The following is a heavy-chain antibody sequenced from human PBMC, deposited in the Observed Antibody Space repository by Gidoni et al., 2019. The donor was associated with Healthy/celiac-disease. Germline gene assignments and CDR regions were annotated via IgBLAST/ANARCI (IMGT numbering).Heavy chain of an antibody. D-gene: IGHD6-13*01. CDR3: ARGASIAAAGYAFDI. CDR2: INPNSGGT. Sequence: QVQLVQSGAEVKTPGASVKVSCKASGYTFTGYYMHWVRQAPGQGLEWMGRINPNSGGTNYAQKFQGRVTMTRDTSISTAYMELSRLRSDDTAVYYCARGASIAAAGYAFDIWGQGTMVTVSS. CDR1: GYTFTGYY. J-gene: IGHJ3*02. V-gene: IGHV1-2*06.